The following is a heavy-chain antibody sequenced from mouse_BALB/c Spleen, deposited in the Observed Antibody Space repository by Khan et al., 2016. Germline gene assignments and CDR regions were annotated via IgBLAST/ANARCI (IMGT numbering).Heavy chain of an antibody. CDR1: GYTFSRYW. CDR2: ILPGTDST. V-gene: IGHV1-9*01. J-gene: IGHJ3*01. CDR3: ARGAS. Sequence: QVQLQQSGAELMKPGASVKISCKASGYTFSRYWIEWIKERPGHGLEWIGEILPGTDSTNYNDKFKGKAAFTAESSSSPAYMQLNSLTSEDSAVYYCARGASWGQGTLVTVSA.